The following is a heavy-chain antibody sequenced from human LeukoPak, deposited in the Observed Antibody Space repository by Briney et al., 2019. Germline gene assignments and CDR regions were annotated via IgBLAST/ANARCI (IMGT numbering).Heavy chain of an antibody. J-gene: IGHJ6*02. V-gene: IGHV1-8*01. CDR3: ARGLSSSWYRNYYGIDV. D-gene: IGHD6-13*01. CDR2: MNPNSGNT. Sequence: GASVKVSCKASGYTFTSYDINWVRQATGQGLEWMGWMNPNSGNTGYAQKFQGRVTMTRNTSISTAYMELSSLRSEDTAVYYCARGLSSSWYRNYYGIDVWGQGTTVTVSS. CDR1: GYTFTSYD.